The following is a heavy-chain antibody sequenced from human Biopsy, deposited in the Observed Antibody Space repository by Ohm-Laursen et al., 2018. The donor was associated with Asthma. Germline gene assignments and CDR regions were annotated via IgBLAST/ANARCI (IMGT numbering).Heavy chain of an antibody. CDR3: ARKAGSCISRTCYSLDF. CDR1: GCTFNTYV. D-gene: IGHD2-2*01. CDR2: INSVFGTT. Sequence: SVKVSCKSLGCTFNTYVIGWARQAPGQGLEWMGGINSVFGTTTYPQKFQDRVTITADDSTSTVYMELSSLRSEDTAVYYCARKAGSCISRTCYSLDFWGQGTLVTVSS. V-gene: IGHV1-69*13. J-gene: IGHJ4*02.